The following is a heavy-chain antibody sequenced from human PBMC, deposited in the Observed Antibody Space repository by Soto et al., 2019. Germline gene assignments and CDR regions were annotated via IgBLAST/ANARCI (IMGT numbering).Heavy chain of an antibody. CDR2: ISGSGGST. CDR1: GFTFSSYA. Sequence: GGSLRLSCAASGFTFSSYAMSWVRQAPGKGLEWVSAISGSGGSTYYADSVKGRFTISRDNSKNTLYLQMNSLRAEDTAVYYCAKELAGSGSYYYYYGMDVWGQGTTVTVSS. J-gene: IGHJ6*02. D-gene: IGHD3-10*01. V-gene: IGHV3-23*01. CDR3: AKELAGSGSYYYYYGMDV.